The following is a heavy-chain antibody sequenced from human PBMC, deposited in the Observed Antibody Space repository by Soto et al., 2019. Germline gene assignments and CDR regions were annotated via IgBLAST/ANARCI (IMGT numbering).Heavy chain of an antibody. CDR3: ARNVGSSGSSRWFDT. CDR1: GFTLSNYG. V-gene: IGHV3-33*01. CDR2: IWYDGTTT. D-gene: IGHD3-10*01. J-gene: IGHJ5*02. Sequence: QVQLVESGGGVVQPGGSLTLSCVASGFTLSNYGMHWFRQAPGKGLGWVAVIWYDGTTTFSADSVKGRFSISRDNSKNALFLQLSSLRAEDTAVYYCARNVGSSGSSRWFDTWGQGTLVTVSS.